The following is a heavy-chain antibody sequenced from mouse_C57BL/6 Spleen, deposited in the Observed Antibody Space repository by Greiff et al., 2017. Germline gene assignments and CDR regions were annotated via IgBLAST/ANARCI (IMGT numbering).Heavy chain of an antibody. CDR1: GFTFTDYY. CDR2: IRNKANGYTT. J-gene: IGHJ3*01. D-gene: IGHD2-5*01. V-gene: IGHV7-3*01. Sequence: EVQLVESGGGLVQPGGSLSLSCAASGFTFTDYYMSWVRQPPGKALEWLGFIRNKANGYTTEYSASVKGRFTISRDNSQSILYLQMNALRAEDSATYYCARSYSNYPFAYWGQGTLVTVSA. CDR3: ARSYSNYPFAY.